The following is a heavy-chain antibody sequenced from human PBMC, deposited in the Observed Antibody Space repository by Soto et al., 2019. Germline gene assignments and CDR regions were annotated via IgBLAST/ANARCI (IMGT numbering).Heavy chain of an antibody. J-gene: IGHJ6*02. Sequence: ESLNISCKGCGYSFTSYWIGWVRQMPGKGLEWMGIIYPGDSDTRYSPSFQGQVTISADKSISTAYLQWSSLKASDTAMYYCARQKDSSSWRYYYGMDVWGQGTTVTVSS. CDR3: ARQKDSSSWRYYYGMDV. CDR1: GYSFTSYW. CDR2: IYPGDSDT. V-gene: IGHV5-51*01. D-gene: IGHD6-13*01.